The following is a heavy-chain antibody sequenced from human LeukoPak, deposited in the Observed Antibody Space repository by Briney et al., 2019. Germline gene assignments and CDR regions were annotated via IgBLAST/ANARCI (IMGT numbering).Heavy chain of an antibody. CDR1: GLTVSSNY. CDR3: ARGQQPFDY. D-gene: IGHD6-13*01. CDR2: IHSGGST. J-gene: IGHJ4*02. Sequence: GVSLRLSCAASGLTVSSNYMNWVRQAPGKGLEWVSVIHSGGSTYYADSVKGRFTISRDNSKNTLYLQMNSLRADDTAVYYCARGQQPFDYWGQGTLVTVSS. V-gene: IGHV3-53*01.